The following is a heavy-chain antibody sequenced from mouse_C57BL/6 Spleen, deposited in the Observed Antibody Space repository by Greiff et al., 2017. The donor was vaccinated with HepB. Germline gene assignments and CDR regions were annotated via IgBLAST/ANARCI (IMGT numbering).Heavy chain of an antibody. D-gene: IGHD4-1*01. J-gene: IGHJ3*01. CDR3: ARWGGTFWFAY. V-gene: IGHV1-69*01. Sequence: QVQLQQPGAELVMPGASVKLSCKASGYTFTSYWMHWVKQRPGQGLEWIGEIDPSDSYTNYNQKFKGKSTLTVDKSSSTAYMQLSSLTSEDSAVYYCARWGGTFWFAYWGQGTLVTVSA. CDR2: IDPSDSYT. CDR1: GYTFTSYW.